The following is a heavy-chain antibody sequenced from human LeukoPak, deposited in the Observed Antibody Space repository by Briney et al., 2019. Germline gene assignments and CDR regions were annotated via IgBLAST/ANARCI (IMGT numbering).Heavy chain of an antibody. CDR1: GGSISSGDYH. CDR3: ARARESSGYYYN. CDR2: IYYSGST. D-gene: IGHD3-22*01. Sequence: TSQTLSLTCTVSGGSISSGDYHWSWIRQPPGKGLEWIGYIYYSGSTYYNPSLKSRVTISVDTSKNQFSLKLSSVTAADTAVYYCARARESSGYYYNWGQGTLVTVSS. V-gene: IGHV4-30-4*01. J-gene: IGHJ4*02.